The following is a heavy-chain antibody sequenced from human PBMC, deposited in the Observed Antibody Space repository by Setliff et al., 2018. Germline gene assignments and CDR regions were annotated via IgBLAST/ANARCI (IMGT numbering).Heavy chain of an antibody. Sequence: GGSLRLSCATSGFHFSTYTMNWVRQAPGKGPEWVSSISSSGSDIYYADSVRGRFTISRDNAKNSLYLQMDRLRPEDTAVYYCAKSGGDHCCPLYHHYYMDVWGTGTTVTVSS. V-gene: IGHV3-21*01. D-gene: IGHD2-21*02. CDR3: AKSGGDHCCPLYHHYYMDV. J-gene: IGHJ6*03. CDR2: ISSSGSDI. CDR1: GFHFSTYT.